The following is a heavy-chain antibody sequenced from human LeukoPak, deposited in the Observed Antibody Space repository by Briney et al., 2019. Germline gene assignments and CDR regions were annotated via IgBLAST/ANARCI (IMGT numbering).Heavy chain of an antibody. Sequence: SETLSLTCTVSGGSISSSSYYWGWIRQPPGKGLEWIGSIYYSGSTYYNPSLKSRVTISVDTSKNQFSLKLSSVTAADTAVYYCASRYYYDSSGYFLDYWGQGTLVTVSS. CDR2: IYYSGST. CDR1: GGSISSSSYY. J-gene: IGHJ4*02. D-gene: IGHD3-22*01. V-gene: IGHV4-39*01. CDR3: ASRYYYDSSGYFLDY.